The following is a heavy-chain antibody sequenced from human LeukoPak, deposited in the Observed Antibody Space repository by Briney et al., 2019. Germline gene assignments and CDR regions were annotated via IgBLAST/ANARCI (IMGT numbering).Heavy chain of an antibody. CDR3: GRVLINYREVGATTIFDY. CDR1: GGSLSSYY. Sequence: SETLSLTCTVSGGSLSSYYWSWIRQPPGKGLEWIGYIYYSGSTTYNPSLKSRVTRSVDTYKSQCSVKLSSVTAADTAVYYCGRVLINYREVGATTIFDYWGQGTLVTVSS. CDR2: IYYSGST. J-gene: IGHJ4*02. V-gene: IGHV4-59*12. D-gene: IGHD1-26*01.